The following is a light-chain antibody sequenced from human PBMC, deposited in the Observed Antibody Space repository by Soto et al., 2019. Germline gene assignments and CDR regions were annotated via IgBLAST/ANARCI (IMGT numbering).Light chain of an antibody. CDR2: GAS. V-gene: IGKV3-20*01. Sequence: EIVLTQSPGTLSLSPGERATLSCRASQSVSSSYLAWYQQKPGQAPRLLIYGASSRATGIPDRFSGSGSGTAFTLTISRLETEDFAVYYCQQYGSSPYTFGQGTQLEIK. CDR3: QQYGSSPYT. J-gene: IGKJ2*01. CDR1: QSVSSSY.